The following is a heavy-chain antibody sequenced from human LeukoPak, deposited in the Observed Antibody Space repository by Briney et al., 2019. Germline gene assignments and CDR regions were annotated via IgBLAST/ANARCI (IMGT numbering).Heavy chain of an antibody. J-gene: IGHJ4*02. V-gene: IGHV3-53*05. CDR3: ARDMSASVWFGELLPPGFDY. CDR1: RFTVSNYY. CDR2: MYSGDIT. D-gene: IGHD3-10*01. Sequence: GGSLRLSCAASRFTVSNYYMTWGRLGPGKGLELVSVMYSGDITYYADSVKGRFTISRDNTKNTLYLHMNSLRAEDTAVYYCARDMSASVWFGELLPPGFDYWGQGTLVTVSS.